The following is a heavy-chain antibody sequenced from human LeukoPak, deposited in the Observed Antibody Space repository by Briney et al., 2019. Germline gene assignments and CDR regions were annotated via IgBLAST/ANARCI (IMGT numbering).Heavy chain of an antibody. D-gene: IGHD3-3*01. J-gene: IGHJ4*02. V-gene: IGHV1-2*02. CDR1: GFTFTGYY. Sequence: ASVKVSCKASGFTFTGYYMHWVRQAPGQGLEWMGWINPNSGGTNYAQKFQGKVTMTRDTSISTAYMELSGLRSDDTAVYYCATFWSGPTYFDYWGQGTLVTISS. CDR3: ATFWSGPTYFDY. CDR2: INPNSGGT.